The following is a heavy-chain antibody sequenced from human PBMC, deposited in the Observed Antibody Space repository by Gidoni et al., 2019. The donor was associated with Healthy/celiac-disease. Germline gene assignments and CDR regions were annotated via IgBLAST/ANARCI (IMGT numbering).Heavy chain of an antibody. CDR2: ISSSSSYI. CDR3: ARTRDYDILTGYIRVFDY. CDR1: GFTFSSNR. J-gene: IGHJ4*02. Sequence: EVQLVESGGGLVKPGGSLRLSCAASGFTFSSNRMHWVRQAPGKGLEWVSSISSSSSYIYYADSVKGRFTISRDNAKNSLYLQMNSLRAEDTAVYYCARTRDYDILTGYIRVFDYWGQGTLVTVSS. D-gene: IGHD3-9*01. V-gene: IGHV3-21*01.